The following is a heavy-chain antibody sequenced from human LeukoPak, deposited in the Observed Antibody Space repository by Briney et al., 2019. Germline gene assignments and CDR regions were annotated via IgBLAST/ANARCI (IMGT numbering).Heavy chain of an antibody. Sequence: GESLRLSCAASGFTFSSYGMHWVRQAPGKGLEWVAVIWYDGSNKYYADSVKGRFTISRDSSKDTLFLQMNTLRAEDTGVYYCARLGSIWSIDYWGQGTLVTVAS. V-gene: IGHV3-33*01. J-gene: IGHJ4*02. CDR1: GFTFSSYG. CDR3: ARLGSIWSIDY. CDR2: IWYDGSNK. D-gene: IGHD6-13*01.